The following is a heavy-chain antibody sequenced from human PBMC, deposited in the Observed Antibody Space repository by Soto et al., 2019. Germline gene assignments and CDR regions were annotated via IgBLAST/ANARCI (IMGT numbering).Heavy chain of an antibody. CDR2: ISSSSSTI. CDR3: ARENSLGYYDAFDI. CDR1: GFTFSSYS. Sequence: GGSLRLSCAASGFTFSSYSMNWVRQAPGKGLEWVSYISSSSSTIYYADSVKGRFTISRDNAKNSLYLQMNSLRAEDTAVYYCARENSLGYYDAFDIWGQGTMVTVSS. D-gene: IGHD2-15*01. V-gene: IGHV3-48*01. J-gene: IGHJ3*02.